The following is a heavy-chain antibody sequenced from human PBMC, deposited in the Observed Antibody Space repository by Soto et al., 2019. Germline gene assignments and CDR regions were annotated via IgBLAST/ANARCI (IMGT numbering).Heavy chain of an antibody. CDR2: IYHSGST. V-gene: IGHV4-4*02. CDR1: GGSISSSNW. D-gene: IGHD4-17*01. J-gene: IGHJ4*02. Sequence: PSETLSLTCAVSGGSISSSNWSWWFRQPPGKGLEWIGEIYHSGSTNYNPSLKSRVTISVDKSKNQFSLKLSSVTAADTAVYYCARDDYGDPLDYWGQGTLVTVSS. CDR3: ARDDYGDPLDY.